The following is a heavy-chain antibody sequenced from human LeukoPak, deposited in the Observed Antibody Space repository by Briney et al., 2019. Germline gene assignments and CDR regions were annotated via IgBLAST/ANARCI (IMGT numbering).Heavy chain of an antibody. CDR2: ISTYNDNT. D-gene: IGHD2-2*01. Sequence: GASVKVSCKTSPYTYSGYGISWVRQAPGQGLEWMGWISTYNDNTNYTQKFQGRVTMTTDTSTSTAYMELRSLRSDDTAVYYCARGQGTIVVVPAAIDFDYWGQGTLVTVSS. V-gene: IGHV1-18*01. CDR1: PYTYSGYG. J-gene: IGHJ4*02. CDR3: ARGQGTIVVVPAAIDFDY.